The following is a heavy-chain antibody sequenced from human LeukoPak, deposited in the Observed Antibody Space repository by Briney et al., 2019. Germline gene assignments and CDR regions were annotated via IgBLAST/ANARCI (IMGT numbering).Heavy chain of an antibody. D-gene: IGHD3-22*01. CDR1: GGSFSGYY. Sequence: SETLSLICAVYGGSFSGYYWSWIRQPPGKGLEWIGEINHSGSTNYNPSLKSRVTISVDTSKNQFSLKLSSVTAADTAVYYCARAPYYYDSSGYSVGDYWGQGTLVTVSS. J-gene: IGHJ4*02. CDR2: INHSGST. CDR3: ARAPYYYDSSGYSVGDY. V-gene: IGHV4-34*01.